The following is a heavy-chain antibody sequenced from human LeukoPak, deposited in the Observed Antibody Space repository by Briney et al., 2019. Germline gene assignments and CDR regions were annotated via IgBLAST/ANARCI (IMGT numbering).Heavy chain of an antibody. CDR1: GYTFMTYG. CDR2: ISPYTRNT. V-gene: IGHV1-18*01. D-gene: IGHD6-19*01. CDR3: VRDRLSGWYDY. J-gene: IGHJ4*02. Sequence: GASVKVSCKASGYTFMTYGISWVRQAPGQGLEWMGWISPYTRNTNYAQKLQGRVTMTTDTSTNTAYMDLRSLRSDDTAVYYCVRDRLSGWYDYWGQGTLVTVSS.